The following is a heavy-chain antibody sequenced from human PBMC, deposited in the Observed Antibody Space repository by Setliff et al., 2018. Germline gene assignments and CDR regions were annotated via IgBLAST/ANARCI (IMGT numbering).Heavy chain of an antibody. D-gene: IGHD2-15*01. CDR2: MFHSGST. J-gene: IGHJ1*01. CDR3: ARHEVVAGLEYFQH. Sequence: SETLSLTCAVSGSSISSGYYWGWIRQPPGKGLEWIGSMFHSGSTYYNPSLKSRVTILIDTSNNQFSLKLTSVTAADTAVYYCARHEVVAGLEYFQHWGQGTLVTVSS. CDR1: GSSISSGYY. V-gene: IGHV4-38-2*01.